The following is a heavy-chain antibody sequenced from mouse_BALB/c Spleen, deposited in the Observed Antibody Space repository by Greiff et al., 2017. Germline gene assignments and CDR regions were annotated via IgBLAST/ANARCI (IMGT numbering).Heavy chain of an antibody. CDR2: ISSGGSYT. V-gene: IGHV5-6-4*01. Sequence: EVMLVESGGGLVKPGGSLKLSCAASGFTFSSYTMSWVRQTPEKRLEWVATISSGGSYTYYPDSVKGRFTISRDNAKNTLYLQMSSLKSEDTAMYYCTREGGKGFDYWGQGTTLTVSS. J-gene: IGHJ2*01. CDR1: GFTFSSYT. D-gene: IGHD1-3*01. CDR3: TREGGKGFDY.